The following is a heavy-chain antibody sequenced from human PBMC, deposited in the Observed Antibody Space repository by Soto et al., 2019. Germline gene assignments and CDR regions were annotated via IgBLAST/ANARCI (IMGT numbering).Heavy chain of an antibody. CDR2: INAYNGNK. Sequence: QVQLVQSGAEVKKPGASVKVSCKASGYTFTSYGISWVRQAPGQGLEWMGWINAYNGNKKYAQKLQGRVTMTTDTATRPACMELRRLRSDDTAVYYCARDLGQQLFDYWGQGTLVTVSS. V-gene: IGHV1-18*01. CDR3: ARDLGQQLFDY. D-gene: IGHD6-13*01. J-gene: IGHJ4*02. CDR1: GYTFTSYG.